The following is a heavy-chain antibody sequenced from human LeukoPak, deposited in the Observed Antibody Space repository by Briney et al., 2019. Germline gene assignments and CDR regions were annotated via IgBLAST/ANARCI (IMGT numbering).Heavy chain of an antibody. CDR1: GGSISSGGYS. CDR3: ARTHSPHIGYTAGRFDP. D-gene: IGHD5-24*01. CDR2: IYHSGST. V-gene: IGHV4-30-2*01. Sequence: PSETLSLTCAVSGGSISSGGYSWSWIRQPLGKGLEWIGYIYHSGSTYYNPSLKCRVTISVDRSKNQFSLKLSSVTAADTAVYCCARTHSPHIGYTAGRFDPWGQGTLVTVSS. J-gene: IGHJ5*02.